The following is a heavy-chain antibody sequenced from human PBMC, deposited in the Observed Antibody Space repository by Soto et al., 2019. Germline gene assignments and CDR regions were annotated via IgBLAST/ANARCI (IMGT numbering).Heavy chain of an antibody. CDR2: IIPIFGTA. Sequence: QVELVQSGAEVKKPGSSVKVSCQASEDTFRNYAISWVRQAPGQGLEWMGGIIPIFGTANYAQKFQGRFTITADTSSNTVYLELRSLRSEDTAVYYCPSTKYDSSAYYYWYLGLWGRGTLVTVSS. D-gene: IGHD3-22*01. CDR1: EDTFRNYA. J-gene: IGHJ2*01. V-gene: IGHV1-69*06. CDR3: PSTKYDSSAYYYWYLGL.